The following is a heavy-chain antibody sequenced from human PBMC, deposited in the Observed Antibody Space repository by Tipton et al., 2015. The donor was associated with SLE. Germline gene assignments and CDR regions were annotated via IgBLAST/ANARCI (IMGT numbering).Heavy chain of an antibody. J-gene: IGHJ3*01. CDR1: GGSISGYW. V-gene: IGHV4-34*01. Sequence: TLSLTCTVYGGSISGYWWSWIRQSPGKGLEWIGEIYTTGRTDYNPSLMSRVTISVDTSQNQFSPRLTSVTAAATAVYYCGRHQTETRAFDFWGQGTLVTVSS. CDR2: IYTTGRT. CDR3: GRHQTETRAFDF.